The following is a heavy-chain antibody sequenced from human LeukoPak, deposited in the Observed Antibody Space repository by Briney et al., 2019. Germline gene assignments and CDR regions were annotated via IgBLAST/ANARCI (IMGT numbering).Heavy chain of an antibody. CDR3: ARVRGSSWYLIDY. J-gene: IGHJ4*02. V-gene: IGHV1-69*04. D-gene: IGHD6-13*01. CDR1: GGTFISYA. CDR2: IIPILGIA. Sequence: GASVTVSFKASGGTFISYAISWVRQAPGQRLEWMGRIIPILGIANYAQKFQGRVTITADKSTSTAYMELSSLRSEDTAVYYCARVRGSSWYLIDYWGQGTLVTVSS.